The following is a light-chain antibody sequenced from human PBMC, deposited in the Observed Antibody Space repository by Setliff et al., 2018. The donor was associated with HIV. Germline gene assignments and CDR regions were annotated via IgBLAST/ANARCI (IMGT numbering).Light chain of an antibody. V-gene: IGLV2-14*01. CDR2: EVR. CDR3: SSHRSSSYV. J-gene: IGLJ1*01. Sequence: QSALTQPASVSGSPGQSITISCTGTSSDVGGYNYVSWYQQHPGKAPKLVIYEVRNRPSGVSNRFSGSKSGNTASLTISGLQAEDEADYYCSSHRSSSYVLGTGTKVTVL. CDR1: SSDVGGYNY.